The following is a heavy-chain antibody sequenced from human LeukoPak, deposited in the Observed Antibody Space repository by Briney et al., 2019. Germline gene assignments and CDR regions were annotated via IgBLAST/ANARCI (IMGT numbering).Heavy chain of an antibody. V-gene: IGHV4-38-2*02. D-gene: IGHD3-10*01. CDR2: IYHSGST. CDR1: GYSISSGYY. J-gene: IGHJ4*02. Sequence: SETLSLTCTVSGYSISSGYYWGWIRQPPGKGLEWIGSIYHSGSTYYNPSLKSRVTISVDTSKNQFSLKLSSVTAADTAVYYCARDQIAMVRGLDYWGQGTLVTVSS. CDR3: ARDQIAMVRGLDY.